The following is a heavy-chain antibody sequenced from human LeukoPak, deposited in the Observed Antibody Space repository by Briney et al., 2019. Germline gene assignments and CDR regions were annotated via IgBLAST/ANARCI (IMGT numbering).Heavy chain of an antibody. V-gene: IGHV4-59*01. Sequence: SETLSLTCTVSGGSISSYYWSWIRQPPGKGLEWIGYIYYSGSTNYNPSLKSRVTISVDTSKNQFSLKLSSVTAADTAVYYCARTSRESGYSNYESAFDYWGQGTLVTVSS. J-gene: IGHJ4*02. CDR1: GGSISSYY. CDR3: ARTSRESGYSNYESAFDY. CDR2: IYYSGST. D-gene: IGHD4-11*01.